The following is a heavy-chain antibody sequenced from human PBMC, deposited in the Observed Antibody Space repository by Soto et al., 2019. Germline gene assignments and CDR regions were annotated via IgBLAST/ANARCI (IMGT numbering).Heavy chain of an antibody. J-gene: IGHJ3*02. CDR3: ARDRDPDAFDI. D-gene: IGHD3-10*01. V-gene: IGHV3-7*01. Sequence: EVQLVESGGGLVQPGGSLRLSCAASGFTISSYWMSWVRQAPGKGLEWVANIKQDGSEKYYVDSVKGRFTISRDNAKNSLYLQMNSLRAEDTAVYYCARDRDPDAFDIWGQGTMVTVSS. CDR1: GFTISSYW. CDR2: IKQDGSEK.